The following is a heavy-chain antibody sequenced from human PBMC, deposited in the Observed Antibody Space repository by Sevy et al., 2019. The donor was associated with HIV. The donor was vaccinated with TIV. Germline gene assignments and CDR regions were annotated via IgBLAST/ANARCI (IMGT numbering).Heavy chain of an antibody. CDR3: VREDLVLGEDNYYGMDV. CDR2: IYIAGRT. J-gene: IGHJ6*02. Sequence: GGSLRLSCAVSGFTVSDNYMNWVRQAPGKGLEWVSIIYIAGRTYYADSVRGRFTISRDKAKNTLYLQMNSLRVEDTAVYYSVREDLVLGEDNYYGMDVWGQGTTVTVSS. V-gene: IGHV3-53*01. D-gene: IGHD3-16*01. CDR1: GFTVSDNY.